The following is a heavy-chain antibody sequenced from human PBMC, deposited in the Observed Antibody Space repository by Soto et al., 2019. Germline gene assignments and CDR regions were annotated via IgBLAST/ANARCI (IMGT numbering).Heavy chain of an antibody. Sequence: PSETLSLTCTVSGGSISSYYWSWIRQPPGKGLEWIGYIYYSGSTNYNPSLKSRVTISVDTSKNQFSLKLSSVTAADTAVYYCARDNPRRPYYFDYWGQGTLVTVSS. D-gene: IGHD3-16*01. CDR1: GGSISSYY. CDR3: ARDNPRRPYYFDY. V-gene: IGHV4-59*01. J-gene: IGHJ4*02. CDR2: IYYSGST.